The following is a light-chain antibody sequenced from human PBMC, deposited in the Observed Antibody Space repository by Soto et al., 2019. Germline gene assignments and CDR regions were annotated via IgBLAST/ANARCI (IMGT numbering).Light chain of an antibody. CDR1: QNVTKW. Sequence: DLQMTQSPSTLSASVGDRVTITCRASQNVTKWLAWYQQKPGNAPRLLIYQTTTLETGVPSRFRGSAYRIECPLSVNTLQLDDSATHAWEQSFSYSLYSFGQGTKL. V-gene: IGKV1-5*03. CDR3: EQSFSYSLYS. CDR2: QTT. J-gene: IGKJ2*01.